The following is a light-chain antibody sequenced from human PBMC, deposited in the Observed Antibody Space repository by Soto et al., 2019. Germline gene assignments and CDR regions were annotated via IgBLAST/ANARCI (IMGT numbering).Light chain of an antibody. CDR3: AAWDDSLNGVV. Sequence: QSVVTQPPSASGTPRQRVTIACSGSSSNIGSTTVKWYQQLPGTAPKLLIYNNNQRPSGVPDRFSGSKSGTSASLAISGLQSEDEADYYCAAWDDSLNGVVFGGGTKLTVL. V-gene: IGLV1-44*01. J-gene: IGLJ3*02. CDR1: SSNIGSTT. CDR2: NNN.